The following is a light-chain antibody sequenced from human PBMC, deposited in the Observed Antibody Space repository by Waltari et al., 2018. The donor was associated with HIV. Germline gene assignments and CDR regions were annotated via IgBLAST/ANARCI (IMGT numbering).Light chain of an antibody. Sequence: QSALTQPASVSGSPGQSITISRTGTSSDVGIYNLVSWYQQHPGKAPKLMIYEGSKRPSGVSNRFSGSKSGNTASLTISGLQAEDEADYYCCSYAGSFVIFGGGTKLTVL. V-gene: IGLV2-23*01. CDR1: SSDVGIYNL. CDR2: EGS. J-gene: IGLJ2*01. CDR3: CSYAGSFVI.